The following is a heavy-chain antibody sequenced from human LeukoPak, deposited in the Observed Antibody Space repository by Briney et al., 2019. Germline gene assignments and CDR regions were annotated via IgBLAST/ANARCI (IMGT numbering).Heavy chain of an antibody. CDR2: IKQDGSEK. D-gene: IGHD6-13*01. V-gene: IGHV3-7*01. Sequence: GGSLRLTCAASGFTFSTYWMSWVRQAPGKGLEWVANIKQDGSEKYYVDSVKGRFTISRDNAKNSLYLQMNSLRAEDTAMYYCARDSAGNDYWGQGTLVTVSS. J-gene: IGHJ4*02. CDR1: GFTFSTYW. CDR3: ARDSAGNDY.